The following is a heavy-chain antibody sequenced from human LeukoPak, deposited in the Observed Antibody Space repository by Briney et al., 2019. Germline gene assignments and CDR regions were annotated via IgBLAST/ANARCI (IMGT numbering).Heavy chain of an antibody. CDR1: GGSFSGYY. Sequence: SETLSLTCAVYGGSFSGYYWSWIRQPPGKGLEWIGEINHSGSTNYNPSLKSRVTISVDTSKNQFSLKLSSVTAADTAVYYCASGYSYGYPTRSVDYWGQGTLVTVSS. CDR3: ASGYSYGYPTRSVDY. J-gene: IGHJ4*02. D-gene: IGHD5-18*01. V-gene: IGHV4-34*01. CDR2: INHSGST.